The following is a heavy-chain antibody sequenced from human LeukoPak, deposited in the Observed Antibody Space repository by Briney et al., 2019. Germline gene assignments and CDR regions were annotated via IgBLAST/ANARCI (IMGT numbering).Heavy chain of an antibody. D-gene: IGHD4-17*01. V-gene: IGHV1-18*01. CDR1: GYTFTSYG. CDR3: AKDRGWQYADYETVAIEH. Sequence: ASVKVSCKASGYTFTSYGISWVRQAPGQGLEWMGWASVHTGITYYAQKFQARVTMTTDTSTTTAYMELRSLRSDDTAVYYCAKDRGWQYADYETVAIEHWGQGTLVTVSS. J-gene: IGHJ4*02. CDR2: ASVHTGIT.